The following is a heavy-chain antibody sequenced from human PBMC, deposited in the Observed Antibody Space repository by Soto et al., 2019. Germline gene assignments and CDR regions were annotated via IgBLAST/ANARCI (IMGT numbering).Heavy chain of an antibody. D-gene: IGHD3-22*01. Sequence: GGSLGLCCAASGFTLRSYGMHWVRQAPGKGLEWVAVISYDGSNKYYADSVKGRFTISRDNSKNTLYLQMNSLRAEDTAVYYCAKAKYYYDSSGPTNLNWFDPWGQGTLVPVSS. J-gene: IGHJ5*02. CDR3: AKAKYYYDSSGPTNLNWFDP. V-gene: IGHV3-30*18. CDR2: ISYDGSNK. CDR1: GFTLRSYG.